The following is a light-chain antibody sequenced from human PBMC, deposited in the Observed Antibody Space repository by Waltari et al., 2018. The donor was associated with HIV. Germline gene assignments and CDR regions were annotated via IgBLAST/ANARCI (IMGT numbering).Light chain of an antibody. Sequence: SALTPPASGSGSLGTSITISFPGASPNVGSYSLFSWYQNRPGQAPTLIIYDDSKRPLGISSRFSGSKSGNTASLTISGLQSEDEADYYCCSYGGDDTLVFGGGTKVTAL. V-gene: IGLV2-23*01. CDR1: SPNVGSYSL. CDR2: DDS. CDR3: CSYGGDDTLV. J-gene: IGLJ3*02.